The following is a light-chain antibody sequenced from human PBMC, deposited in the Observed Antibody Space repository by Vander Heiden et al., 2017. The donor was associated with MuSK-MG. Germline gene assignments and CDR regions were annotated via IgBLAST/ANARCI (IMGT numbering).Light chain of an antibody. CDR1: QSVSNNY. J-gene: IGKJ4*01. Sequence: IVLTQSPGTLSLSPGERATLSCRASQSVSNNYLAWYQQKPGQAPRLLIYGASSRATGIPDRLSGSGSGTDFTLTISRLEPEDFAVYYCQQYGSSPLTFGGGTKVEIK. CDR3: QQYGSSPLT. CDR2: GAS. V-gene: IGKV3-20*01.